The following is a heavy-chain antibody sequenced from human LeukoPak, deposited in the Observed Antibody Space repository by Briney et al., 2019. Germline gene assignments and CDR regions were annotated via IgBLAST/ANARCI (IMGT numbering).Heavy chain of an antibody. V-gene: IGHV4-39*07. Sequence: SETLSLTCIVSGGSFSSSAYYWGWIRQPPGEGLQWIGSIYHSGNTYYNSSLKSRVTISVDTSKNQFSLKLSSVTAADTAVYYCARGGYSSSWYENHDAFDIWGQGTMVTVSS. CDR2: IYHSGNT. D-gene: IGHD6-13*01. CDR3: ARGGYSSSWYENHDAFDI. J-gene: IGHJ3*02. CDR1: GGSFSSSAYY.